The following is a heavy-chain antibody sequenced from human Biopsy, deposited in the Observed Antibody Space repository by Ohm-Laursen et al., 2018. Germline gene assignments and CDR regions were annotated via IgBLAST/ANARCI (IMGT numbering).Heavy chain of an antibody. V-gene: IGHV4-38-2*02. CDR2: IFKDGNT. D-gene: IGHD6-19*01. J-gene: IGHJ4*02. CDR1: GYSISSDYR. CDR3: ARVGSGWAPFDK. Sequence: TLSLTCTVSGYSISSDYRRGWIRQAPGKTLEWLGNIFKDGNTHYNPSLRSRLIISIDTSKNQFSLMMTSVSGADTAVYFCARVGSGWAPFDKWGPGTLVAVSS.